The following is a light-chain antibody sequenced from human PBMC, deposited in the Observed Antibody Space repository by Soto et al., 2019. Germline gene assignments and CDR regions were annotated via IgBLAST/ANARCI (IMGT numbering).Light chain of an antibody. J-gene: IGKJ4*01. CDR1: QSISGN. CDR2: RTS. Sequence: EIVMTQSPATRSVSPVDRVTLSFRASQSISGNLAWYQHKPGQAPRLLMFRTSTRATGFPARFSGSGSGTEFNLTISSLQSEDFAIYYCQQYNNWPRATFGGGTKVDIK. V-gene: IGKV3-15*01. CDR3: QQYNNWPRAT.